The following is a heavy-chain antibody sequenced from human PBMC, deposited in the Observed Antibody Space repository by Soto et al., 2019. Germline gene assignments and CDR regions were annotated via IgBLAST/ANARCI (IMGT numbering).Heavy chain of an antibody. CDR2: IWYDGSNK. V-gene: IGHV3-33*01. CDR1: GFTFSSYG. D-gene: IGHD4-17*01. CDR3: ARETYGDYYFDY. Sequence: GWSLRLSCAASGFTFSSYGMHWVRQAPGKGLEWVAVIWYDGSNKYYADSVKGRFTISRDNSKNTLYLQMNSLRAEDTAVYYCARETYGDYYFDYWGQGTLVTVSS. J-gene: IGHJ4*02.